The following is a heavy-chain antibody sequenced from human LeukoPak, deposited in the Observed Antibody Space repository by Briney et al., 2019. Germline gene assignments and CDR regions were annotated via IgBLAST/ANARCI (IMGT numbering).Heavy chain of an antibody. CDR2: ISSSSSTI. J-gene: IGHJ6*02. V-gene: IGHV3-48*02. Sequence: PGGSLRLSCAASGFTLSSYSMNWVRQAPGKGLEWVSYISSSSSTIYYADSVKGRFTISRDNAKNSLYLQMNSLRDEDTAVYYCARISRYYYGMDVWGQGTTVTVSS. CDR3: ARISRYYYGMDV. CDR1: GFTLSSYS.